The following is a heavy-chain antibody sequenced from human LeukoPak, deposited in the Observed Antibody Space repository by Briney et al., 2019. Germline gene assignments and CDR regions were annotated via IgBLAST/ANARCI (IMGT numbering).Heavy chain of an antibody. Sequence: PSETLSLTCAVSGGSISSTNWWSWVRQPPGKGLEWIGEINHSGSTNYNPSLKSRVTISVDTSKNQFSLKLSSVTAADTAVYYCACRRAIYRFDYWGQGTLVTVSS. J-gene: IGHJ4*02. D-gene: IGHD1-26*01. CDR3: ACRRAIYRFDY. CDR1: GGSISSTNW. CDR2: INHSGST. V-gene: IGHV4-4*02.